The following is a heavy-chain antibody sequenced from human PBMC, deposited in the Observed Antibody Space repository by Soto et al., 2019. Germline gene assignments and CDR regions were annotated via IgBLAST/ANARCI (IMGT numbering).Heavy chain of an antibody. CDR3: ASSRDGGSGSYFDH. CDR2: ISTHSGNT. D-gene: IGHD1-26*01. CDR1: GNTSARYG. J-gene: IGHJ4*02. V-gene: IGHV1-18*01. Sequence: QVHLMQSGAEVRKPGASVKVSCKASGNTSARYGVTWVRQAPGQGLEWLGWISTHSGNTNYAQKLQGRISVTIDRSTSTAYMELRSLTSDDTAIYYCASSRDGGSGSYFDHWGQGTLVSVSS.